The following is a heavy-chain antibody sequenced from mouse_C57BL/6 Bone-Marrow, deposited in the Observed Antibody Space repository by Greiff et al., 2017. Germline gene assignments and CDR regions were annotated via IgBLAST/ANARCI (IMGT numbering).Heavy chain of an antibody. V-gene: IGHV1-52*01. J-gene: IGHJ2*01. D-gene: IGHD1-1*02. Sequence: QVQLQQPGAELVRPGSSVKLSCKASGYTFTSYWMHWVKQRPIQGLEWIGNIDPSDIETPYNQKFKDKATLTVDKSSSTAYMQLSSLTSEDSAVYYCARLIRGGYCFDYWGQGTTLTVSS. CDR2: IDPSDIET. CDR3: ARLIRGGYCFDY. CDR1: GYTFTSYW.